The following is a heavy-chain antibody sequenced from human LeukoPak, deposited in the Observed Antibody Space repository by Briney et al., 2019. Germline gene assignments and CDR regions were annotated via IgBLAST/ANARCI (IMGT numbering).Heavy chain of an antibody. Sequence: PGGSLRLSCSASGFTFDDYSMHWVRPAPGRGLEGVAGISWNSGSAGYAASVKGRFTISRDNAKKSLFRQMNSLRTEDTALYYCAKDRTYSGYDALDHWGQGTLVTVSS. J-gene: IGHJ4*02. D-gene: IGHD5-12*01. CDR3: AKDRTYSGYDALDH. V-gene: IGHV3-9*01. CDR1: GFTFDDYS. CDR2: ISWNSGSA.